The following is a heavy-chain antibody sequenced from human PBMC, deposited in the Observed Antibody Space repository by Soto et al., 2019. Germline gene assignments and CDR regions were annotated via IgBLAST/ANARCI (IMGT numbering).Heavy chain of an antibody. J-gene: IGHJ3*02. Sequence: TLSLTFTVSCGSISSISYYCGWIRQPPGKGLEWIGSIYYSGSTYYNPSLKSRVTISVDTSKNQFSLKLSSVTAADTAVYYCARSPRTSKPGRFDIWGQGTMVTVSS. CDR3: ARSPRTSKPGRFDI. CDR1: CGSISSISYY. V-gene: IGHV4-39*01. CDR2: IYYSGST.